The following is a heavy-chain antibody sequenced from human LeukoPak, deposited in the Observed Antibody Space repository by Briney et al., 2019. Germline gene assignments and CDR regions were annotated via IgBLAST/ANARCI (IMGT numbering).Heavy chain of an antibody. V-gene: IGHV3-15*01. CDR1: GFTFSSYA. CDR2: IRSNSDGGTI. J-gene: IGHJ5*02. CDR3: ATDFYDST. Sequence: GGSLRLSCAASGFTFSSYAMSWVRQAPGKGLEWVGRIRSNSDGGTIDYAAPVKGRFTLPRDDSKTTLYLQMNSLQTEDTAVYYCATDFYDSTWGQGTLVTVSS. D-gene: IGHD3-22*01.